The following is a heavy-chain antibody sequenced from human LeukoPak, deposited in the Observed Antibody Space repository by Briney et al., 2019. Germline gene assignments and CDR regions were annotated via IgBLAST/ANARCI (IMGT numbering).Heavy chain of an antibody. CDR3: ARDGRVYYDSSGPGGY. CDR1: GYTFTSYD. CDR2: ISAYNGNT. V-gene: IGHV1-18*04. Sequence: ASVKVSCKASGYTFTSYDMSWVRQAPGQGLEWMGWISAYNGNTNYAQKSQGRVTMSTDTSTSTAYMELRSLRSDDTAVYYCARDGRVYYDSSGPGGYWGQGTLVTVSS. J-gene: IGHJ4*02. D-gene: IGHD3-22*01.